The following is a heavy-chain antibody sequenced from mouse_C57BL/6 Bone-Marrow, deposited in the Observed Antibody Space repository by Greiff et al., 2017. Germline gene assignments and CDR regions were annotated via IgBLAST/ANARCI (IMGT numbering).Heavy chain of an antibody. CDR1: GYTFTSYW. V-gene: IGHV1-5*01. Sequence: EVQLQQSGTVLARPGASVKMSCKTSGYTFTSYWMHWVKQRPGQGLEWIGAIYPGNSDTSYNQKFKGKAKLTAVTSASTAYMELSSLTNEDSAVYYCTKERIYYEYWYYAMDYWGQGTSVTVSS. CDR3: TKERIYYEYWYYAMDY. J-gene: IGHJ4*01. CDR2: IYPGNSDT. D-gene: IGHD2-4*01.